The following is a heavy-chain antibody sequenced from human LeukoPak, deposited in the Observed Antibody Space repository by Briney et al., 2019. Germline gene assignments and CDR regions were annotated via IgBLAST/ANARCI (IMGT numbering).Heavy chain of an antibody. CDR1: GGSISDFY. CDR2: IHSSGST. V-gene: IGHV4-59*01. D-gene: IGHD3-22*01. CDR3: VRDVYDSSGYYLLGDN. Sequence: PSETLSLTCTVSGGSISDFYWSWIRQSPGKGLEWLGDIHSSGSTHYNPSLKSRVTISLDTSKKQFSLKLSSVTAADTALYYCVRDVYDSSGYYLLGDNWGQGTLVTVSS. J-gene: IGHJ4*02.